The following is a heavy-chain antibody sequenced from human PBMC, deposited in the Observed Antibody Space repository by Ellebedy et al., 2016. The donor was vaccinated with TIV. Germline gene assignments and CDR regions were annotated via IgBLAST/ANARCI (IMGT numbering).Heavy chain of an antibody. J-gene: IGHJ5*02. CDR2: ISSSSSYT. Sequence: PGGSLRLSCAASGFTFSDYYMSWIRQAPGKGLEWVSYISSSSSYTNYADSVKGRFTISRDNAKNSLYLQMNSLRAEDTAVYYCARGWGIAAAGIGWFDPWGQGTLVTVSS. CDR1: GFTFSDYY. V-gene: IGHV3-11*06. D-gene: IGHD6-13*01. CDR3: ARGWGIAAAGIGWFDP.